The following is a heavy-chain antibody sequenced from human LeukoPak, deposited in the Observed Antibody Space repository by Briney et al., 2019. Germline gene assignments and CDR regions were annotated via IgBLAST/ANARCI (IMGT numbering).Heavy chain of an antibody. CDR1: GFTFSSYA. CDR3: ARDSYYYGSGSYLVSDY. D-gene: IGHD3-10*01. Sequence: GRSLRLSCAASGFTFSSYAMHWVRQAPGKGLEWVAVISYDGSNKCYADSVKGRFTISRDNSKNTLYLQMNSLRAEDTAVYYCARDSYYYGSGSYLVSDYWGQGTLVTVSS. CDR2: ISYDGSNK. V-gene: IGHV3-30*04. J-gene: IGHJ4*02.